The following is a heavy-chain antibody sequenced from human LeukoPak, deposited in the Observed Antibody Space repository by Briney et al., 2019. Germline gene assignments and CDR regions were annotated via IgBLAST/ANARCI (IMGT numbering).Heavy chain of an antibody. V-gene: IGHV4-59*08. D-gene: IGHD1-7*01. J-gene: IGHJ4*02. CDR3: GRGGELANY. CDR2: IDYSGSI. Sequence: SETLSLTCTVSGDSISSFYWNWIRQPPEKGLEWIAYIDYSGSINYNPSLKSRAPISVEPSKKQFSLKLGSVTAADTAVYYCGRGGELANYWGRGTLVTVSS. CDR1: GDSISSFY.